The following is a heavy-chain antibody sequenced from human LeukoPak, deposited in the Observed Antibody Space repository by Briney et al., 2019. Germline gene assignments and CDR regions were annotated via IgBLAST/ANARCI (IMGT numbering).Heavy chain of an antibody. D-gene: IGHD3-9*01. CDR1: GYSFTSYW. J-gene: IGHJ4*02. Sequence: GESLKISCKGSGYSFTSYWIGWVRQIPGKGLEWMGIIYPGDSDTRYRPSFQGQVTISADMSISTAYLQWSSLKASDTAMYYCAILFDILTGYYVYWGRGTVITVS. V-gene: IGHV5-51*01. CDR3: AILFDILTGYYVY. CDR2: IYPGDSDT.